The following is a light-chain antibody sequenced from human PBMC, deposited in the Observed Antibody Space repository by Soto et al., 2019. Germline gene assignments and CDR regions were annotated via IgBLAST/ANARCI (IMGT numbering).Light chain of an antibody. CDR2: GAS. CDR3: QQYGTSPGT. V-gene: IGKV3-20*01. Sequence: EMVLTQSPGTLSLSPGDIATLSCRASQSVRSNFLAWYQQKPGQAPKLLISGASSRATGIPDRFSGSGSGTAFTLTISRLEPEDFALYSCQQYGTSPGTFGQGTKLEIK. CDR1: QSVRSNF. J-gene: IGKJ2*02.